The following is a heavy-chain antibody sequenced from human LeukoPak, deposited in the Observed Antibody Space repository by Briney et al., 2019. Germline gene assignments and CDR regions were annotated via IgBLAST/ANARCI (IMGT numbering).Heavy chain of an antibody. J-gene: IGHJ5*02. CDR3: ARGGRGRNWFDP. CDR2: IYYSVST. V-gene: IGHV4-59*01. CDR1: GGSISGYY. Sequence: PSETLSLTCTVSGGSISGYYWSWIRRPPAKGLEWIGYIYYSVSTNYNLSLKSRVTISVDTSENQFSLNLTSVTAADTAVYYCARGGRGRNWFDPWGQGTLVTVSS.